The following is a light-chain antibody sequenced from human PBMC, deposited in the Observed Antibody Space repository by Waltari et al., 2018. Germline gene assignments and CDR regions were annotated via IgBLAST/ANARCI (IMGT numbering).Light chain of an antibody. CDR1: VSVTNDY. CDR3: QQYGSLPWT. Sequence: EVVLTQSSGTLSLSPGERATISCRASVSVTNDYLAWYQQKPGQAPRLLIYDASISATGIPDRFSGSGSGTDFTLTITRLEPEDFAVYHCQQYGSLPWTFGQGTMVDMK. J-gene: IGKJ1*01. CDR2: DAS. V-gene: IGKV3-20*01.